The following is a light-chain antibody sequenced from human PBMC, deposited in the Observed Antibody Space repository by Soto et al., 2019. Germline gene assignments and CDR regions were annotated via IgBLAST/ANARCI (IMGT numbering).Light chain of an antibody. CDR2: EES. V-gene: IGKV1-5*03. CDR3: QQYNTYLRM. CDR1: QNISRW. Sequence: DIQMTQSPSTLSASVGDRVTITCRASQNISRWVAWYQQKPGKAPKLLSYEESNLESVVPSRFSGNGSGTEFTLTISSLQPDDLATYSCQQYNTYLRMLGQGTNVEI. J-gene: IGKJ1*01.